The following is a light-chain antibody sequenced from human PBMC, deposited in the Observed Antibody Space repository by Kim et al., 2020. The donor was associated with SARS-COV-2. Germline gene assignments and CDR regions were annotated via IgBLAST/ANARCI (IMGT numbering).Light chain of an antibody. CDR2: ATS. J-gene: IGKJ1*01. CDR3: LQDSTYPRT. Sequence: AIQMTQSQSSLSASVGDRVTISCRASQGIRNDLGWYQQKPGKAPKLLIYATSSLQSGVPPRFSGSGSGTDFTLTISSLQPEDFATYYCLQDSTYPRTFGQGTKVDIK. V-gene: IGKV1-6*01. CDR1: QGIRND.